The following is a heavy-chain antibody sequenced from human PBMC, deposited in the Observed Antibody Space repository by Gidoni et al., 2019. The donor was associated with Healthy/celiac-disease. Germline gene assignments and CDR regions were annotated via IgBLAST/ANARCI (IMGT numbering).Heavy chain of an antibody. CDR2: ISYDGSNK. Sequence: QVQLVASGGGVAQPGWSAGLSCAASEFTFSRYAMPWVRQAPGKGLEWVAVISYDGSNKYYADSVKGRFTISRDNSKNTLYLQMNSPRAEDTAVYYCARSKMDIVVVPAAIPRYYYMDVWGKGTTVTVSS. CDR1: EFTFSRYA. V-gene: IGHV3-30*04. CDR3: ARSKMDIVVVPAAIPRYYYMDV. J-gene: IGHJ6*03. D-gene: IGHD2-2*03.